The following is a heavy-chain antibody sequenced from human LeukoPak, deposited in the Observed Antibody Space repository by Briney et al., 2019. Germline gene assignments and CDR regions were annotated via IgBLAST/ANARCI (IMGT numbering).Heavy chain of an antibody. J-gene: IGHJ4*02. CDR1: GFTFSSYG. D-gene: IGHD5-18*01. CDR2: IWYDGSNK. V-gene: IGHV3-33*06. Sequence: PGRSLRLSCAASGFTFSSYGMHWVRQAPGKGLEGVAVIWYDGSNKYYADSVKGRFTISRDNSKNTLYLQMNSLRAEDTAVYYCAKALVDTAMATGYWGQGTLVTVSS. CDR3: AKALVDTAMATGY.